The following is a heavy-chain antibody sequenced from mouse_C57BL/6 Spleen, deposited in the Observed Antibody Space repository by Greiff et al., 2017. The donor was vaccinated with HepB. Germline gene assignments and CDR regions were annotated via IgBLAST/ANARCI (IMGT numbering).Heavy chain of an antibody. CDR1: GYSITSGYY. V-gene: IGHV3-6*01. CDR2: ISYDGSN. J-gene: IGHJ2*01. D-gene: IGHD1-1*01. Sequence: EVKLMESGPGLVKPSQSLSLTCSVTGYSITSGYYWNWIRQFPGNNLEWMGYISYDGSNNYNPSLKNRISITRDTSKNQFFLKLNSVTTEDTATYYCARVVHYFDYWGQGTTLTVSS. CDR3: ARVVHYFDY.